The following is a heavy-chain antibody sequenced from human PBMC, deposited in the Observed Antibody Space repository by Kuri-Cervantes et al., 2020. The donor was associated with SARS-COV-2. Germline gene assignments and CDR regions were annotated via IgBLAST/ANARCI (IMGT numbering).Heavy chain of an antibody. CDR2: IIPILGIA. J-gene: IGHJ3*02. V-gene: IGHV1-69*04. CDR3: ARELLAAAGSRAFDI. Sequence: SVKVSCKASGGTFSSYTISWVRQAPGQGLEWMGRIIPILGIANYAQKFQGRVTITADKSTSTAYMELSSLRSEDTAVYYCARELLAAAGSRAFDIWGQGTMVTVSS. CDR1: GGTFSSYT. D-gene: IGHD6-13*01.